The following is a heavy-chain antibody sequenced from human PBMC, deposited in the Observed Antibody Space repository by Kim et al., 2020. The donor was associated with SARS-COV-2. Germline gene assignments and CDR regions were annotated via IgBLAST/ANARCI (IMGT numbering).Heavy chain of an antibody. CDR2: ISGSGGST. V-gene: IGHV3-23*01. CDR3: AKDYYDFWSGYFGQNYYYYMDV. Sequence: GGSLRLSCAASGFTFSSYAMSWVRQAPGKGLEWVSAISGSGGSTYYADSVKGRFTISRDNSKNTLYLQMNSLRAEDTAVYYCAKDYYDFWSGYFGQNYYYYMDVWGKGTTVTVSS. CDR1: GFTFSSYA. J-gene: IGHJ6*03. D-gene: IGHD3-3*01.